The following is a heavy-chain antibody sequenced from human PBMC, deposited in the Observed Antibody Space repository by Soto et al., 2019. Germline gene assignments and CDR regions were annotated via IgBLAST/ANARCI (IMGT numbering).Heavy chain of an antibody. CDR2: ISYDGSNK. V-gene: IGHV3-30*18. J-gene: IGHJ4*02. CDR1: GFTFSSHY. CDR3: AKDESPVKVLNTLLDY. Sequence: PGGSLRLSCAASGFTFSSHYMHWVRQAPGKGLEWVAVISYDGSNKYYADSVKGRFTISRDNSKNTLYLQMNSLRAEDTAVYYCAKDESPVKVLNTLLDYWGQGTLVTVSS. D-gene: IGHD4-4*01.